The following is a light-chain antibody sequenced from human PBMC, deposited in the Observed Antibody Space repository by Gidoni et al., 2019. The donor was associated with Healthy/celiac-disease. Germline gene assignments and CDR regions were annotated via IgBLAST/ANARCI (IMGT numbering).Light chain of an antibody. CDR1: SSNIGNNY. CDR2: ENN. CDR3: GTWDSSLSGGE. Sequence: QSVLTQPPSVSAAPGQKVTISCSGSSSNIGNNYVSWYQQLPGTAPTLLIYENNKRPSWIPDRFSGSKSVTSAPLCITGLHTGDEADYYCGTWDSSLSGGEFGGGTKLTVL. V-gene: IGLV1-51*02. J-gene: IGLJ2*01.